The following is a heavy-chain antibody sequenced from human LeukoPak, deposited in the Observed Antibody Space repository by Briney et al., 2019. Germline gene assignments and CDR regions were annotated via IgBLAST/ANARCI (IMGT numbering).Heavy chain of an antibody. CDR1: GFNLSNYN. CDR2: IYSGGST. CDR3: AREVIAAHYYYYMDV. V-gene: IGHV3-53*01. D-gene: IGHD6-13*01. J-gene: IGHJ6*03. Sequence: GGSLRLSCAASGFNLSNYNMNWVRQAPGKGLEWVSVIYSGGSTYYADSVKGRFTISRDNSKNTLYLQMNSLRAEDTAVYYCAREVIAAHYYYYMDVWGKGTTVTVSS.